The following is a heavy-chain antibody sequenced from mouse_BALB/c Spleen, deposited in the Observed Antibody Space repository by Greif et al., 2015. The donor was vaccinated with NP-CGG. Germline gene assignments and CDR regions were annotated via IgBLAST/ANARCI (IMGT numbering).Heavy chain of an antibody. J-gene: IGHJ3*01. Sequence: VQGVESGAELVRPGASVKLSCKALGYTFTDYEMHWVKQTPVHGLEWIGAIHPGSGGTAYNQKFKGKTTLTADKSSSTAYMELSSLTSEDSAVYYCTKNYYGSRALFAYWGQGTLVTVSA. D-gene: IGHD1-1*01. CDR3: TKNYYGSRALFAY. CDR2: IHPGSGGT. CDR1: GYTFTDYE. V-gene: IGHV1-15*01.